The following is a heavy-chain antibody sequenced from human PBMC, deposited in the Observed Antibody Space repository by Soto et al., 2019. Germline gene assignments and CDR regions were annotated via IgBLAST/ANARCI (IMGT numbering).Heavy chain of an antibody. CDR1: GGSISSYY. J-gene: IGHJ5*02. V-gene: IGHV4-59*01. Sequence: SETLSLTCTVSGGSISSYYWSWIRQPPGKGLEWIGYIYYSGSTNYNPSLKSRVTISVDTSKNQFSLKLSSVTAADTAVYYCARGPSIVVVPGNWFDPWGQGTLVTVSS. CDR3: ARGPSIVVVPGNWFDP. CDR2: IYYSGST. D-gene: IGHD2-2*01.